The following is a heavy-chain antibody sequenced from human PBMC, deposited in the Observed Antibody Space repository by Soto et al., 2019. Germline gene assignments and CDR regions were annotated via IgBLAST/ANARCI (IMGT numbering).Heavy chain of an antibody. CDR3: ARDLSLSGLDGWFDP. CDR1: GFIFRSYA. Sequence: QVQLVESGGGVVQPGRSLRLSCAASGFIFRSYAIHWVRQAPGKGLEWVAVISYDGSHYSYADSVKGRFTISRDNPQNTLYLQMSSLRPDDTAIYYCARDLSLSGLDGWFDPWGQGTLVTVSS. CDR2: ISYDGSHY. V-gene: IGHV3-30*04. J-gene: IGHJ5*02. D-gene: IGHD5-12*01.